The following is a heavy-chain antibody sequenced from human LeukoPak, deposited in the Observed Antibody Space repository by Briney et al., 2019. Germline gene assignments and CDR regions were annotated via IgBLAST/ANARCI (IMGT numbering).Heavy chain of an antibody. CDR3: ARVEGRYSSGWTINDAFDI. CDR1: GGTFSSYA. D-gene: IGHD6-19*01. Sequence: ASVKVSCKASGGTFSSYAISWVRQAPGQGLEWMGGIIPIFGTANYAQKFQGRVTITADKSTSTAYMELSSLRSEDTAVYYCARVEGRYSSGWTINDAFDIWGQGTMVTVSS. CDR2: IIPIFGTA. J-gene: IGHJ3*02. V-gene: IGHV1-69*06.